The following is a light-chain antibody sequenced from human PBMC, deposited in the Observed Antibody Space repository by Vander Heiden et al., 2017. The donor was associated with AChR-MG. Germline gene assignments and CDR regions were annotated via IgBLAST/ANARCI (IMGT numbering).Light chain of an antibody. Sequence: DIQMPPSPSSLSASVGDRVTITCRASRSISNYLNWYQHKPGTPPKLLISAASSLQSGVPSRFSGRGSGTDFTLTISSLQPEDVATYFCQQSYTTLWTFAQGTKVEIK. J-gene: IGKJ1*01. V-gene: IGKV1-39*01. CDR2: AAS. CDR1: RSISNY. CDR3: QQSYTTLWT.